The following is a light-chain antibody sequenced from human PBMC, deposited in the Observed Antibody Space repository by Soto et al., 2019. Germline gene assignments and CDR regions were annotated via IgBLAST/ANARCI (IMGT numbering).Light chain of an antibody. CDR1: SFNIGSNY. CDR2: RND. J-gene: IGLJ2*01. Sequence: QSVLTQPPSASGTPGQRVTISCSGSSFNIGSNYVYWYQQLPGTTPKLLIYRNDQRPSGVPDRFSGSKSGTSASLAIGGLRSEDEADYYCAAWDDSLTAVVFGGGTKVTVL. CDR3: AAWDDSLTAVV. V-gene: IGLV1-47*01.